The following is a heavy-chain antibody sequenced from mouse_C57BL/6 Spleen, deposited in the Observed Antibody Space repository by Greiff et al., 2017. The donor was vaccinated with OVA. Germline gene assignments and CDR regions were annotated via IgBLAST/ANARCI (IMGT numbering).Heavy chain of an antibody. J-gene: IGHJ3*01. CDR3: ARCHYDYDGGFAY. CDR1: GYTFTSYW. V-gene: IGHV1-61*01. Sequence: QVQLKQPGAELVRPGSSVKLSCKASGYTFTSYWMDWVKQRPGQGLEWIGNIYPSDSETHYNQKFKDKATLTVDKSSSTAYMQLSSLTSEDSAVYYCARCHYDYDGGFAYWGQGTLVTVSA. CDR2: IYPSDSET. D-gene: IGHD2-4*01.